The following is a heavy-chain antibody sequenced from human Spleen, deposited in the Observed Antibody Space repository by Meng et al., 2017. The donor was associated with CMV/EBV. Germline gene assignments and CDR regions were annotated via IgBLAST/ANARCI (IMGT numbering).Heavy chain of an antibody. CDR1: GGTFSSFS. V-gene: IGHV1-2*02. Sequence: ASVKVSCKASGGTFSSFSFSWVRQAPGQGLEWMGWINPNSGGTNYAQKFQGRVTMTRDTSISTAYMGLSRLRSDDTAVYYCARDGDSGGQPTLLAWGQGTMVTVSS. CDR3: ARDGDSGGQPTLLA. J-gene: IGHJ3*01. CDR2: INPNSGGT. D-gene: IGHD3-10*01.